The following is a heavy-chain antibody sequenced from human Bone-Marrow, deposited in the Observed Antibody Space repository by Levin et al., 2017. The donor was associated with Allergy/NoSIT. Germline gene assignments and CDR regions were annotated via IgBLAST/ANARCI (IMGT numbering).Heavy chain of an antibody. D-gene: IGHD2-8*01. CDR2: MNPNSGNT. CDR3: ARQYCTNGVCRLNWFDP. J-gene: IGHJ5*02. Sequence: ASVKVSCKASGYTFTSYDINWVRQATGQGLEWMGWMNPNSGNTGYAQKFQGRVTMTRNTSISTAYMELSSLRSEDTAVYYCARQYCTNGVCRLNWFDPWGQGTLVTVSS. CDR1: GYTFTSYD. V-gene: IGHV1-8*01.